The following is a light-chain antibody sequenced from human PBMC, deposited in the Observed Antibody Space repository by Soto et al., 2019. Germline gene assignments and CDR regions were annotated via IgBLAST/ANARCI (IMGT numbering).Light chain of an antibody. V-gene: IGLV2-14*01. Sequence: QSALTQPASVSGSPGQSITLSCTGTDSDVGDYNYVSWFQQHPGKAPKLIIYDVYSRPSGVSHRFSGSKSGNTASLTISGLQAEDEAVYYCSSYTSITTHVLFGGGTKLTVL. CDR2: DVY. CDR3: SSYTSITTHVL. J-gene: IGLJ2*01. CDR1: DSDVGDYNY.